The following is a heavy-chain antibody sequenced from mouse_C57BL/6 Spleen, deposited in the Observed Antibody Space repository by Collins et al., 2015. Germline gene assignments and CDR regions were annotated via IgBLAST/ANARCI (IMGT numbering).Heavy chain of an antibody. J-gene: IGHJ4*01. CDR1: GYTFTDYY. V-gene: IGHV1-76*01. Sequence: QVQLKQSGAELVRPGASVKLSCKASGYTFTDYYXNWVKQRPGQGLEWIARIYPGTGNSYYSEKFKGKATLTAEKSSSTAYMQLSSLTSEDSAVYFCAREGLRMDYWGQGTSVTVSS. CDR3: AREGLRMDY. CDR2: IYPGTGNS.